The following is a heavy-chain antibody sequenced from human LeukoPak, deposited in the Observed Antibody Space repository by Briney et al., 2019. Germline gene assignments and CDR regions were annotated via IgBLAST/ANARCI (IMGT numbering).Heavy chain of an antibody. V-gene: IGHV3-23*01. D-gene: IGHD5-18*01. J-gene: IGHJ4*02. CDR2: ISGSGGST. CDR3: AKDPGGYSYGPQLDY. CDR1: GFTFSSYA. Sequence: GGSLRLSCAASGFTFSSYAMSWDRQAPGKGLEWVSAISGSGGSTYYADSVKGRFTISRDNSKNTLYLQMNSLRAEDTAVYYCAKDPGGYSYGPQLDYWGQGTLVTVSS.